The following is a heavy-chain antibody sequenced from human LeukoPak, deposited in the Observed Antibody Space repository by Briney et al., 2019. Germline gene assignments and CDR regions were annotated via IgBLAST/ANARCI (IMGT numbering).Heavy chain of an antibody. CDR2: INSDGSIT. CDR3: ARDAVDTANAV. J-gene: IGHJ6*02. V-gene: IGHV3-74*01. D-gene: IGHD5-18*01. CDR1: GFTFSTCA. Sequence: PGGSLRLSCAASGFTFSTCAMSWVRQAPGKGLVWVSHINSDGSITSYADSVKGRFTISRDNAKNTLYLQMNSLRAEDTAVYYCARDAVDTANAVWGQGTTVTVSS.